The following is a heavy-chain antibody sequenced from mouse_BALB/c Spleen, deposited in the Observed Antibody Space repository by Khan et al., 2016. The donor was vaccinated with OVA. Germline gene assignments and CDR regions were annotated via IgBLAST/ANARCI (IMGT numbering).Heavy chain of an antibody. J-gene: IGHJ2*01. Sequence: EVQLQESGAELVKPGASVKLSCTASGFNIKDTYMHWVKQRPEQGLEWIGRIDPANGNTKYDQKFKGKATLTADKSSNTAYLQLSSLTSEDTAVKYGARINAWGQGTTLTVSS. CDR2: IDPANGNT. CDR1: GFNIKDTY. V-gene: IGHV14-3*02. CDR3: ARINA.